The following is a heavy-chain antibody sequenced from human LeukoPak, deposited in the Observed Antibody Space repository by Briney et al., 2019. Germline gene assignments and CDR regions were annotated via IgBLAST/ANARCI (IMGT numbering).Heavy chain of an antibody. CDR3: ARADHIVVVTATYFDY. CDR1: GFTFDDYA. CDR2: INWNGVST. Sequence: GGSLRLSCAASGFTFDDYAMHWVRQAPGKGLEWVSGINWNGVSTGYADSVKGRFTISRDNAKNSLYLQMNSLRVEDTALYYCARADHIVVVTATYFDYWGQGTLVTVSS. D-gene: IGHD2-21*02. J-gene: IGHJ4*02. V-gene: IGHV3-20*04.